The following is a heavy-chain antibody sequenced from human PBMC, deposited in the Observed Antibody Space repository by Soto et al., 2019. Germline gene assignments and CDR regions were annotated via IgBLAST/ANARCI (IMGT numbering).Heavy chain of an antibody. CDR2: ISWNSGSI. CDR3: AKGQSYSSRWPVDY. CDR1: GXTFDDYA. J-gene: IGHJ4*02. Sequence: SLRLSCAASGXTFDDYAMHWVRQAPGKGLEWVSGISWNSGSIGYADSVKGRFTISRDNAKNSLYLQMNSLRAEDTALYYCAKGQSYSSRWPVDYWGQGTLVTVSS. V-gene: IGHV3-9*01. D-gene: IGHD6-13*01.